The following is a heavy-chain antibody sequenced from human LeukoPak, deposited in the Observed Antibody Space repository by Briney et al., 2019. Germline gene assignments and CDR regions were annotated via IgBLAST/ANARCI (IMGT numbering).Heavy chain of an antibody. CDR2: INPSGGST. CDR3: ARDXSVRGLEDY. CDR1: GYTFTSYY. J-gene: IGHJ4*02. D-gene: IGHD3-10*01. Sequence: VXVXXKXSGYTFTSYYMHWVRQAPGQGLEWMGIINPSGGSTSYAQKFQGRVTMTRDMSTSTVYMEVSSLRAEDTAVYYCARDXSVRGLEDYWGQGTLVTVSS. V-gene: IGHV1-46*01.